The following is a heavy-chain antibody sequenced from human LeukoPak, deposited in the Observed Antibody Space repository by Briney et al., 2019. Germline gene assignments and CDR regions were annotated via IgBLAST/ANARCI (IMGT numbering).Heavy chain of an antibody. J-gene: IGHJ3*02. CDR3: ARDDFMKQAFDI. CDR1: GGTFSSYA. Sequence: SVKVSCKASGGTFSSYAISWVRQAPGQGLEWMGGIIPIFGTANYAQKFQGRVTITTDESTSTAYMELSSLRSEDTAVYYCARDDFMKQAFDIWGQRTMVTVSS. V-gene: IGHV1-69*05. CDR2: IIPIFGTA. D-gene: IGHD3-3*01.